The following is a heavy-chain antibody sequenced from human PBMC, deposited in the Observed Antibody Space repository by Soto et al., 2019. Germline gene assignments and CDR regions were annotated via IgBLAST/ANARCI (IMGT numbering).Heavy chain of an antibody. J-gene: IGHJ4*02. V-gene: IGHV4-39*01. CDR1: GGSISSTTYY. Sequence: SETLSLTCIVSGGSISSTTYYWGWIRQPPGKGLEWIGSIYYSGSTYYNPSLKSRVTISVDTSKNQFSLKLSSVTAADTAVYYCARRPYSSGWYYFDYWGQGALVTVS. D-gene: IGHD6-19*01. CDR3: ARRPYSSGWYYFDY. CDR2: IYYSGST.